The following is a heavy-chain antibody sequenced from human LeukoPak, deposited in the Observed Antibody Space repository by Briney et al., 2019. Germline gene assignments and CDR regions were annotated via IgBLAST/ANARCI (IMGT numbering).Heavy chain of an antibody. D-gene: IGHD1-1*01. J-gene: IGHJ3*02. CDR2: IYPGDSDT. V-gene: IGHV5-51*01. CDR1: GYSFTSYW. Sequence: KVSCKGSGYSFTSYWIGWVRQMPGKGLEWMGIIYPGDSDTRYSPSFQGQVTISADKSISTAYLQWSSLKASDTAMYYCARLERGKDDAFDIWGQGTMVTVSS. CDR3: ARLERGKDDAFDI.